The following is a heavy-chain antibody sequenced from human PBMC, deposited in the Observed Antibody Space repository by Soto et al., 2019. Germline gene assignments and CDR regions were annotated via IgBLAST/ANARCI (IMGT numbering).Heavy chain of an antibody. D-gene: IGHD3-16*01. J-gene: IGHJ4*02. CDR1: GFSLTNSGVG. CDR2: IYWDDEK. V-gene: IGHV2-5*02. Sequence: QITLKESGPTLVKPTQTLTLTCSFSGFSLTNSGVGVGWIRQPPGKALEWLAFIYWDDEKHYRPSLQSRLTVHKGPAKNQGGLNKTHMDPVEPATYYCSHPRSLPFYGGGGDFDYWGQGTLVIVSS. CDR3: SHPRSLPFYGGGGDFDY.